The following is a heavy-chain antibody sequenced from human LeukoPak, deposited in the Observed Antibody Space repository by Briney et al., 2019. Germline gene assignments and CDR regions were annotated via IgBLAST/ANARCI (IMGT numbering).Heavy chain of an antibody. CDR1: GGSISSYY. V-gene: IGHV4-59*01. CDR2: IYYSGST. Sequence: SETLSLTCTVSGGSISSYYWSWIPQPPGKGLEWIGYIYYSGSTNYNPSLKSRVTISVDTSKNQFSLKLSSVTAADTAVYYCARGTGTTWLDYWGQGTLVTVSS. J-gene: IGHJ4*02. CDR3: ARGTGTTWLDY. D-gene: IGHD1-7*01.